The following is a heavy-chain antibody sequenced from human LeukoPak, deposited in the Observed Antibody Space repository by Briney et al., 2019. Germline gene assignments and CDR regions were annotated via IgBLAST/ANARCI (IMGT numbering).Heavy chain of an antibody. J-gene: IGHJ6*03. D-gene: IGHD3-3*01. V-gene: IGHV3-21*01. CDR3: AREGYDFWSGYYYYYYMDV. CDR2: ISSSSSFI. Sequence: PGGSLRLSCAASGFTFSSYSMNWVRQAPGKGLEWVSSISSSSSFIYYADSVKGRFTISRDNAKNSLYLQMNSLRAEDTAVYYCAREGYDFWSGYYYYYYMDVWGKGTTVTVSS. CDR1: GFTFSSYS.